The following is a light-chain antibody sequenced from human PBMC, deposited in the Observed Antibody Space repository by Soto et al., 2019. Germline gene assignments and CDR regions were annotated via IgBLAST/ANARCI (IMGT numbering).Light chain of an antibody. V-gene: IGLV3-1*01. CDR1: KLGDKY. CDR3: QVWDGSDVV. J-gene: IGLJ2*01. Sequence: SYELTQPPSVSVSPGQMASITCSGDKLGDKYVHWYHQRPGQSPVLVIYEDNKRPSGIPERFSGSNSGNTATLTISGTQAMDEADYFCQVWDGSDVVFGGGTKLTVL. CDR2: EDN.